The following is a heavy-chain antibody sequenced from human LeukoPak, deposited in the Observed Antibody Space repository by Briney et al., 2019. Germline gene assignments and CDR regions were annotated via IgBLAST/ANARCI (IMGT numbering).Heavy chain of an antibody. V-gene: IGHV4-59*01. J-gene: IGHJ4*02. CDR3: ARDLDILTE. CDR2: AYYSGST. D-gene: IGHD3-9*01. Sequence: SETLSLTCTVSGGSISDFYWSWIRQSPGKGLEWIGYAYYSGSTNYNPSLKSRVTISVDTSKNQFSLKLSSVTAADTAVYYCARDLDILTEWGQGTLVTVSS. CDR1: GGSISDFY.